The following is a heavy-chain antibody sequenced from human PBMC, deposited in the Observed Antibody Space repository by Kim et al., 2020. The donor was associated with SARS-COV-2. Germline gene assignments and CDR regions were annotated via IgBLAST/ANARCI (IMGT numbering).Heavy chain of an antibody. Sequence: GGSLRLSCAASGFTVSSNYMSWVRQAPGKGLEWVSVIYSGGSTYYADSVKGRFTISRDNSKNTLYLQTNSLRAEDTAVYYCARNSGSSYDAFDIWGQGTMVTVSS. CDR1: GFTVSSNY. V-gene: IGHV3-53*01. J-gene: IGHJ3*02. CDR2: IYSGGST. D-gene: IGHD1-26*01. CDR3: ARNSGSSYDAFDI.